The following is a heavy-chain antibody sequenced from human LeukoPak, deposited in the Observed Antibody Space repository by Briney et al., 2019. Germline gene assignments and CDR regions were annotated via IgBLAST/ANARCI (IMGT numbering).Heavy chain of an antibody. CDR3: ATKQWLAPPPDS. J-gene: IGHJ4*02. V-gene: IGHV3-74*01. CDR2: INTDGTVT. CDR1: GFTFSKYW. Sequence: GGSLRPSCAASGFTFSKYWMLWVRQAPGKGLESVSRINTDGTVTTYADSVKGRFTVSRDNADNTMFLQMNSVRDEDTAVYYCATKQWLAPPPDSWGQGTPVSVSS. D-gene: IGHD6-19*01.